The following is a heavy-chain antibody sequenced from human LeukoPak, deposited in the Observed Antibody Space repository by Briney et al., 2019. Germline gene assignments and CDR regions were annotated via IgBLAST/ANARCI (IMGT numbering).Heavy chain of an antibody. CDR2: INHSGST. CDR1: GGSFSGYY. D-gene: IGHD3-22*01. CDR3: ARGPTYYYDSSGYPYYYYYMDV. J-gene: IGHJ6*03. Sequence: SETLSLTCAVYGGSFSGYYWSWIRQPPGKELEWIGEINHSGSTNYNPSLKSRVTISVDTSKNQFSLKLSSVTAADTAVYYCARGPTYYYDSSGYPYYYYYMDVWGKGTTVTVSS. V-gene: IGHV4-34*01.